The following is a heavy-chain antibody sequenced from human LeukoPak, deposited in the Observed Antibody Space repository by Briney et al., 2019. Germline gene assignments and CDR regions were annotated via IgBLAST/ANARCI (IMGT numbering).Heavy chain of an antibody. D-gene: IGHD3-22*01. CDR1: GGSISSYY. CDR2: IYYSGST. J-gene: IGHJ4*02. Sequence: SETLSLTCTVSGGSISSYYWSWIRQPPGKGLEWIGYIYYSGSTNYNPSLKSRVTISVDTSKNQFSLKLSSVTAADTAVYYCARAQPDSSGYYYFGYFDYWGQGTLVTVSS. CDR3: ARAQPDSSGYYYFGYFDY. V-gene: IGHV4-59*01.